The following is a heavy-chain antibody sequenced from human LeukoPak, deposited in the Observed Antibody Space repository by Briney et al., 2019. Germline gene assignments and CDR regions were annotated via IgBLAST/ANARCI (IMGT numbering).Heavy chain of an antibody. J-gene: IGHJ5*02. V-gene: IGHV1-2*04. D-gene: IGHD6-13*01. CDR2: INPNSGGT. CDR1: GYTFAGYY. Sequence: ASVKVSCKASGYTFAGYYMHWVRQAPGQGLEWMGWINPNSGGTNYAQKFQGWVTMTRDTSISTAYMELSRLRPDDTAVYYCAREGALAAAGNNWFDPWGQGTLVTVSS. CDR3: AREGALAAAGNNWFDP.